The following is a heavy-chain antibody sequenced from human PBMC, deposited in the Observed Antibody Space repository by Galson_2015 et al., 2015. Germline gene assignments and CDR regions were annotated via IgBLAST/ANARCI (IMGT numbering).Heavy chain of an antibody. J-gene: IGHJ4*01. Sequence: SLRLSCAASGFTFSNYAMGWVRQAPGKGLDWVSVISGTSLSIYYADSVKGRFTISRDNFENTLYLQMSSLRAEDTAVYYCTKEADFWSGHNSYLDFWGRGTLVTVSS. D-gene: IGHD3-3*01. CDR3: TKEADFWSGHNSYLDF. CDR2: ISGTSLSI. CDR1: GFTFSNYA. V-gene: IGHV3-23*01.